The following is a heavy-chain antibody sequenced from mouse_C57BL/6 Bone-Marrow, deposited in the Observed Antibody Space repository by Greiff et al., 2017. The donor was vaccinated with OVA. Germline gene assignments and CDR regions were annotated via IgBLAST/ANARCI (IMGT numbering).Heavy chain of an antibody. Sequence: VKLQESGPGLVQPSQSLSITCTVSGFSLTSYGVHWVRQPPGKGLEWLGVIWSGGSTDYNAAFISRLSISKDNSKSQVFFKMNSLQADDTAIYYCAKNGKGGSSLYYAMDYWGQGTSVTVSS. D-gene: IGHD1-1*01. CDR2: IWSGGST. CDR3: AKNGKGGSSLYYAMDY. CDR1: GFSLTSYG. V-gene: IGHV2-4*01. J-gene: IGHJ4*01.